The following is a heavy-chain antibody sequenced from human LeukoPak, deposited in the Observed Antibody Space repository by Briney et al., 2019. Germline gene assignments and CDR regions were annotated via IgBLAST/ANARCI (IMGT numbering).Heavy chain of an antibody. D-gene: IGHD5-18*01. CDR2: ISGSGGST. Sequence: GGSLRLPCAASGFTFSSYAMSWVRQAPGKGLEWVSAISGSGGSTYYADSVKGRFTISRDNSKNTLYLQMNSLRAEDTAVYYCANRPRGYSYGQGYWGQGTLVTVSS. CDR3: ANRPRGYSYGQGY. J-gene: IGHJ4*02. V-gene: IGHV3-23*01. CDR1: GFTFSSYA.